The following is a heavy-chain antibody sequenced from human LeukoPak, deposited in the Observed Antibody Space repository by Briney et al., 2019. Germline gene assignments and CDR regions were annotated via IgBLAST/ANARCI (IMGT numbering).Heavy chain of an antibody. CDR3: ASPYDGDYFDY. Sequence: SETLSLTCTVSGGSISSSSYYWGWIRQPPGKGLEWIGSVYYSGSTYYNPSLKSRVTISVDTSKNQFSLKLSSVTAADTAVYYCASPYDGDYFDYWGQGTLVTVSS. CDR1: GGSISSSSYY. J-gene: IGHJ4*02. V-gene: IGHV4-39*01. CDR2: VYYSGST. D-gene: IGHD3-16*01.